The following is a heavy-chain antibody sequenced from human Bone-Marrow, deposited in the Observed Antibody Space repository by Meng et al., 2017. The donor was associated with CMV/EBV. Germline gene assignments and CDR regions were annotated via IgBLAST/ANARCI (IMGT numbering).Heavy chain of an antibody. J-gene: IGHJ4*02. Sequence: ASVKVSGKASGYTFTDYDINWVRQAAGQGLEWMGWVTPKSGSADYARKFQGRVTMTTDTSIGTAYMELTGLRSGDTAVYFCARTKTSGTWLHDHWGQGTLVTVSS. CDR1: GYTFTDYD. D-gene: IGHD5-12*01. CDR3: ARTKTSGTWLHDH. V-gene: IGHV1-8*01. CDR2: VTPKSGSA.